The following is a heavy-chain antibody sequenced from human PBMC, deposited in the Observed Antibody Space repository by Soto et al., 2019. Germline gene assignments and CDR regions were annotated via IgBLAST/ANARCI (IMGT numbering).Heavy chain of an antibody. CDR1: GLTFSGYV. D-gene: IGHD6-19*01. CDR2: ISGSGVST. V-gene: IGHV3-23*01. Sequence: EVQLLESRGGLVQPGGSLRLSCATSGLTFSGYVMSWVRQAPGKGLEWVSTISGSGVSTYYADSVKGRFTISRDNSKNILYLQMNSLRAEDTAVYYCAILIAVTGRGAGYWGQGTLVTVSS. J-gene: IGHJ4*02. CDR3: AILIAVTGRGAGY.